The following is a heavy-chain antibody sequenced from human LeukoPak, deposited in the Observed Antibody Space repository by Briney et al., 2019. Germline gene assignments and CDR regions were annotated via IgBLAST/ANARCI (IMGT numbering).Heavy chain of an antibody. CDR2: IRSKAYGGTT. CDR1: GFTFGDYA. Sequence: PGGSLRLSCTASGFTFGDYAMSWFRQAPGKGLEWVGFIRSKAYGGTTEYAASVKGRFTISRDDSKSIAYLQMNSLKTEDTAVYYCTRDVGDLYYDIVPKGAFDIWGQGTMVTVSS. V-gene: IGHV3-49*03. J-gene: IGHJ3*02. D-gene: IGHD3-9*01. CDR3: TRDVGDLYYDIVPKGAFDI.